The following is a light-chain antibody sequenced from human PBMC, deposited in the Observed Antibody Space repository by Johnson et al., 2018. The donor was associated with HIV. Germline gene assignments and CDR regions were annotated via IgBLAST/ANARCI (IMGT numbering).Light chain of an antibody. J-gene: IGLJ1*01. CDR2: DNN. V-gene: IGLV1-51*01. CDR1: SSNIENDY. Sequence: QLVLTQPPSVSAAPGQRVTISCSGSSSNIENDYVSWYQQLPGTAPKLLIYDNNKRPSGIPDRFSGSKSGTSATLGITGLQTGDEADYYCGTWDSSLSAYVFGTGTKFTVL. CDR3: GTWDSSLSAYV.